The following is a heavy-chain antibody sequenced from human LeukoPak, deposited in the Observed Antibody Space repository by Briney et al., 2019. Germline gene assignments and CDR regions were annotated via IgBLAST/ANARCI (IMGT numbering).Heavy chain of an antibody. CDR2: INTNTGNP. Sequence: ASVKVSCKASGYTFTSYAMNWMRQAPGQGLEWMGWINTNTGNPTYAQGFTGRFVFSLDTSVSTAYLQISSLKAEDTAVYYCAREVGAMVTRLYDYWGQGTLVTVSS. CDR3: AREVGAMVTRLYDY. J-gene: IGHJ4*02. V-gene: IGHV7-4-1*02. CDR1: GYTFTSYA. D-gene: IGHD5-18*01.